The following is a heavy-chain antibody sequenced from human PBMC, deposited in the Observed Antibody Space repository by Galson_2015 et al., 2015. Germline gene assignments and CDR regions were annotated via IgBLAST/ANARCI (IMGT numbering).Heavy chain of an antibody. CDR3: ARAHYDFWSGNWFDP. V-gene: IGHV1-2*06. CDR2: INPNSGGT. Sequence: SVKVSCKASGYTFTGYYMHWVRQAPGQGLEWMGRINPNSGGTNYAQKFQGRVTMTRDTSISTAYMELSRLRSDDTAVYYCARAHYDFWSGNWFDPWGQGTLATVSS. CDR1: GYTFTGYY. D-gene: IGHD3-3*01. J-gene: IGHJ5*02.